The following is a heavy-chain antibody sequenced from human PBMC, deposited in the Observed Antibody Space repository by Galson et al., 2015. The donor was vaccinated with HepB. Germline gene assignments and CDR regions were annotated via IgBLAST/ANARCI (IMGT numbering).Heavy chain of an antibody. CDR1: GFTFSSYW. J-gene: IGHJ6*02. CDR3: VRDYASATFYPLYYHGMGV. Sequence: SLRLSCAASGFTFSSYWMSWVRQAPGKGLEWVANIKQDGSEKYYVDSVKGRSTISRDNAKNSLYLQMSSLRAEDTAVYYCVRDYASATFYPLYYHGMGVWGQGTTVTVSS. D-gene: IGHD2/OR15-2a*01. CDR2: IKQDGSEK. V-gene: IGHV3-7*01.